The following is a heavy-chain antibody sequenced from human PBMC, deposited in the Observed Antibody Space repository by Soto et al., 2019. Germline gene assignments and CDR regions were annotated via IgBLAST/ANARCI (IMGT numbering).Heavy chain of an antibody. CDR1: GGTFSSYA. J-gene: IGHJ5*02. CDR3: AREGRYDYSTANWFDP. V-gene: IGHV1-69*01. Sequence: QVQLVQSGAEVKKPGSSVKVSCKASGGTFSSYAISWVRQAPGQGREWMGGIIPIFGTANYAQKFQGRVTVTADESTSTAYLELTSLRSEDTAVYYCAREGRYDYSTANWFDPWGQGTLVTVSS. D-gene: IGHD4-4*01. CDR2: IIPIFGTA.